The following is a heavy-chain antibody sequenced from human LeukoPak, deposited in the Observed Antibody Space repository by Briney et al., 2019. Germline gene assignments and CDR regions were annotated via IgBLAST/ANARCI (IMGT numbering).Heavy chain of an antibody. CDR1: GGSFSGYY. D-gene: IGHD6-13*01. J-gene: IGHJ3*02. CDR3: AAGYSSSWSSGSDAFDI. V-gene: IGHV4-34*01. Sequence: SETLSLTCAVYGGSFSGYYWSWIRQPPGKGLEWIGEINHSGSTNYNPSLKSRVTISVDTSKNQFSLKLSSVTAADTAVYYRAAGYSSSWSSGSDAFDIWGQGTMVTVSS. CDR2: INHSGST.